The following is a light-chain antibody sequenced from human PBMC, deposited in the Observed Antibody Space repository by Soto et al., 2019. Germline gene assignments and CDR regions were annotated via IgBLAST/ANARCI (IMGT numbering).Light chain of an antibody. CDR1: QTFSNSF. V-gene: IGKV3-20*01. J-gene: IGKJ1*01. CDR3: QHYHSSPWT. Sequence: EIVLTQSPGTLSLSPGERATLSCRASQTFSNSFLSWFQQKPGQAPRLLIYGASNRATGIPDRFSGSGSGTDFTLTISRLEPEDFAVYYCQHYHSSPWTFGQGTKVDIK. CDR2: GAS.